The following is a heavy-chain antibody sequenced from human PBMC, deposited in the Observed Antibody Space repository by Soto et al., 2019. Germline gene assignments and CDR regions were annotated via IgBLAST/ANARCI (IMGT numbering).Heavy chain of an antibody. V-gene: IGHV3-49*03. Sequence: GGSLRLSCTASGFTFGDYAMSWFRQAPGKGLEWVGFIRSKAYGGTTEYAASVKGRFTISRDDSKSIAYLQMNSLKTEDTAVYYCTSTRGNWYFDLWGRGTLVTVSS. J-gene: IGHJ2*01. CDR1: GFTFGDYA. CDR2: IRSKAYGGTT. CDR3: TSTRGNWYFDL.